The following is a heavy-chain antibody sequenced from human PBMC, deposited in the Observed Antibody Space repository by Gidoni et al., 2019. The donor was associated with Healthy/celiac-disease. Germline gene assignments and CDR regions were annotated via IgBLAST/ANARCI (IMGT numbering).Heavy chain of an antibody. V-gene: IGHV3-23*01. J-gene: IGHJ2*01. CDR3: AKDSGRYCSSTSCYFGRYFDL. D-gene: IGHD2-2*01. CDR2: ISGSGGSK. Sequence: EVQLLESGGCLVQPGGSLRLSCAASGFTFSSYAMSWVRQAPGKGLGWVSAISGSGGSKYYADSVKGRFTISRDNSKNTLYLQMNSLRAEDTAVYYCAKDSGRYCSSTSCYFGRYFDLWGRGTLVTVSS. CDR1: GFTFSSYA.